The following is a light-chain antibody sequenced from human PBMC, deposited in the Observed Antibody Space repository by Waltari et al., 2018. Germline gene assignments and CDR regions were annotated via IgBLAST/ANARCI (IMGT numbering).Light chain of an antibody. J-gene: IGKJ1*01. CDR2: QAS. V-gene: IGKV3-20*01. Sequence: EIVLTQSPDTLSFSPGDRATLSCRASQGISKYLAWYQQKPGQAPRLLIYQASSRSTGIPDRFSGSGSGTDFSLTINRLEPEDFAVYYCQHYVSLPATFGQGTKLEIK. CDR3: QHYVSLPAT. CDR1: QGISKY.